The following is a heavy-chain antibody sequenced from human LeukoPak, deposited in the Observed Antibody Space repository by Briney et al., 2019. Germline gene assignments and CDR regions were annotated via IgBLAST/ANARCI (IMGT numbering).Heavy chain of an antibody. V-gene: IGHV1-2*02. D-gene: IGHD3-3*01. J-gene: IGHJ4*02. CDR3: ARDPPNYDFWSGTTGGDY. Sequence: GASVKVSCKTSGYTFTGYYMHWVRQAPGQGLEWMGWINPNSGGTNYAQKFQGRVTMTRGTSISTAYMELSRLRSDDTAVYYCARDPPNYDFWSGTTGGDYWGQGTLVTVSS. CDR1: GYTFTGYY. CDR2: INPNSGGT.